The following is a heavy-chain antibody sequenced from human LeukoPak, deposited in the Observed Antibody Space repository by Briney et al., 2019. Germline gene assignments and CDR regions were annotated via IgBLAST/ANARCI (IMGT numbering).Heavy chain of an antibody. J-gene: IGHJ3*02. V-gene: IGHV4-59*01. CDR3: ARVRRDGYNYYAFDI. Sequence: PSETLSLTCSVSGGSISSYYWSWIRQSPGKGLEWIGHISYSGNTNYNPSLKSRVTISVDTSKNQFSLKLSSVTAADTAVYYCARVRRDGYNYYAFDIWGQGTMVTVSS. D-gene: IGHD5-24*01. CDR1: GGSISSYY. CDR2: ISYSGNT.